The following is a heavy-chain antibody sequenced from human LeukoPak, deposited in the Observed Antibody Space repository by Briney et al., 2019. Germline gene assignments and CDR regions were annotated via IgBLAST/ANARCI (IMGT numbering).Heavy chain of an antibody. D-gene: IGHD3-22*01. CDR3: ARALDYYDSSGYLARPDSWYFDL. Sequence: PSETLSLTCTVSGGSISSSSYYWGWIRQPPGKGLEWIGSIYYSGSTYYNPSLKSRVTISVDTSKNQFSLKLSSVTAADTAVYYCARALDYYDSSGYLARPDSWYFDLWGRGTLVTVSS. CDR2: IYYSGST. CDR1: GGSISSSSYY. V-gene: IGHV4-39*07. J-gene: IGHJ2*01.